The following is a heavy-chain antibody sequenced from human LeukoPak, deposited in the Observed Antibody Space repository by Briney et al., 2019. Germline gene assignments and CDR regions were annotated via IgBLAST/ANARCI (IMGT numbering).Heavy chain of an antibody. J-gene: IGHJ4*02. V-gene: IGHV3-33*01. CDR2: IWYDGSNK. CDR3: AIGAIWQTRD. D-gene: IGHD2-21*01. Sequence: GGSLRLSCAASGFTFSSYGMHWVRQAPGKGLEWVAVIWYDGSNKYYADSVKGRFTISRGNSKNTLYLQMNSLRAEDTTVYYCAIGAIWQTRDWGQGNLVTVSS. CDR1: GFTFSSYG.